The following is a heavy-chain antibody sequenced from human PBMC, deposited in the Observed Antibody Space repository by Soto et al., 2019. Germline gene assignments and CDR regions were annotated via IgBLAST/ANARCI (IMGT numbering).Heavy chain of an antibody. J-gene: IGHJ4*02. CDR3: ARHYSSGYSKWLEQ. CDR1: VVSINSSIYF. CDR2: IYYSGST. Sequence: SETLSLTCSFSVVSINSSIYFLGLFRQPPWKGLEWIGSIYYSGSTYYNPSLRSRVTISVDTSKNQFSLKLSSVTAADTAVFYCARHYSSGYSKWLEQWGKGNLVNVSS. V-gene: IGHV4-39*01. D-gene: IGHD6-19*01.